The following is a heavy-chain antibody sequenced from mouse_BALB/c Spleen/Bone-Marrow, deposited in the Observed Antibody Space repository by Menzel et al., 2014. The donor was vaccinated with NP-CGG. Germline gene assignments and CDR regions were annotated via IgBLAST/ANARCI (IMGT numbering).Heavy chain of an antibody. CDR2: INPYNGDT. Sequence: EAQLQQSGPELVKPGASVKISCKASGYSFTGYFMNWVMQSHGKSLEWIGRINPYNGDTFYNQKFKGKATLPVDKSSSTAHMELRSLASEDSAVYYCARSGYYGSSYFDYWGQGTTLTVSS. V-gene: IGHV1-20*02. CDR3: ARSGYYGSSYFDY. D-gene: IGHD1-1*01. CDR1: GYSFTGYF. J-gene: IGHJ2*01.